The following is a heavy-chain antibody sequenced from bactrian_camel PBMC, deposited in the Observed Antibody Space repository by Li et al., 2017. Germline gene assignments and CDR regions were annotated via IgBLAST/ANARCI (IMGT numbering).Heavy chain of an antibody. V-gene: IGHV3S25*01. J-gene: IGHJ4*01. CDR1: GFTFSGYW. D-gene: IGHD3*01. CDR3: VADCELRYDYFDFNVGS. CDR2: VASNGGST. Sequence: QLVESGGDLVQPGGSLTLSCTASGFTFSGYWMYWVRQTPAKGLEWVSGVASNGGSTEYADSIVGRFTISRDNAKNMVYLHMTSLKPEDTGVYYCVADCELRYDYFDFNVGSWGQGTQVTVS.